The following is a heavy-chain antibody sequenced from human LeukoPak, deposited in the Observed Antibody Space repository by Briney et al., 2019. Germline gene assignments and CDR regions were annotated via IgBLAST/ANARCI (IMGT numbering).Heavy chain of an antibody. CDR3: ARDSILKGLDY. CDR1: GGSISSYY. Sequence: SETLSLTCTVSGGSISSYYWSWIRQPPGKGLEWIGYIYYSGSTNYNPSLKSRVTISVDTSKNQFSLKLSSVTAADTAVYYCARDSILKGLDYWGQGTLVTVSS. J-gene: IGHJ4*02. CDR2: IYYSGST. V-gene: IGHV4-59*01.